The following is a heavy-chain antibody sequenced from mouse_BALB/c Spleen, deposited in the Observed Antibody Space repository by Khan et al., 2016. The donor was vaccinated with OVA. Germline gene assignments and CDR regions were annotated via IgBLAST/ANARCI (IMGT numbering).Heavy chain of an antibody. CDR2: ISSGGNYT. CDR1: GFTFSSYG. CDR3: ATLYFYGSRVYFDY. V-gene: IGHV5-6*01. J-gene: IGHJ2*01. Sequence: EVELVESGGDLVKPGGSLKLSCAASGFTFSSYGMSWVRQTPDKRLEWVATISSGGNYTYYPERVKGRFTISRDNAKNTLYLQMSSLKSEDTAMYFCATLYFYGSRVYFDYWGQGTTLTVSS. D-gene: IGHD1-1*01.